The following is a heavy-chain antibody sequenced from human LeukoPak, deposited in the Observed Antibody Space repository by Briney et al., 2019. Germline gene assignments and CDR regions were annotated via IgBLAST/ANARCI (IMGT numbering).Heavy chain of an antibody. CDR3: YIYDYVWGSYRRHFDY. CDR2: IYYSGST. CDR1: GGSISSSSYY. Sequence: PSETLSLTCTVSGGSISSSSYYWGWLRQPPGTGLEWLGSIYYSGSTYYNPSLKSRVTISVDTSKNQFSLKLSSVTAADTAVYYCYIYDYVWGSYRRHFDYWGQGTLVTASS. J-gene: IGHJ4*02. V-gene: IGHV4-39*01. D-gene: IGHD3-16*02.